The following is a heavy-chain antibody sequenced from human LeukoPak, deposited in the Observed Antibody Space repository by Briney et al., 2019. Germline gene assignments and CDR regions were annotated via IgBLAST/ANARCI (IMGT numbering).Heavy chain of an antibody. CDR1: GGSFSGYY. CDR2: INHSGST. V-gene: IGHV4-34*01. CDR3: ARGPGDLAPYYFDY. J-gene: IGHJ4*02. Sequence: SETLSLTCAVYGGSFSGYYWSWIRQPPGKGLEWIGEINHSGSTNYNPSLKSRVTISVDTSKNQFSLKLSSVTAADTAVYYCARGPGDLAPYYFDYWGQGTLVTVSS. D-gene: IGHD7-27*01.